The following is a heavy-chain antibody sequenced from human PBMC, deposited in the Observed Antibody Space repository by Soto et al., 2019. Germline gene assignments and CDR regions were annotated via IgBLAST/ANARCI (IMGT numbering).Heavy chain of an antibody. CDR1: GFSLSTSGMC. V-gene: IGHV2-70*01. Sequence: SGPTLVNPTQTLTLTCTFSGFSLSTSGMCVSWIRQPPGKALEWLALIDWDDDKYYSTSLKTRLTISKDTSKNQVVLTMTNMDPADTATYYCARMWIYDSWYYFDYWGQGTLVTVSS. D-gene: IGHD3-22*01. J-gene: IGHJ4*02. CDR2: IDWDDDK. CDR3: ARMWIYDSWYYFDY.